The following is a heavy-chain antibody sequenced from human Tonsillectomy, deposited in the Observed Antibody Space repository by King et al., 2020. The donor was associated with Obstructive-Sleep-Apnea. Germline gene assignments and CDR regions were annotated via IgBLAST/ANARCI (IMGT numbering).Heavy chain of an antibody. CDR2: ISSGSSTI. J-gene: IGHJ4*02. D-gene: IGHD3-16*01. CDR3: ARSQGGMDY. V-gene: IGHV3-48*04. CDR1: GFTFSRYS. Sequence: VQLVESGGGLVQPGGSLRLSCAASGFTFSRYSMNWVRQAPGRGLEWVSYISSGSSTIYCADSVKGRFTISRDNAKNSLYLQMNSLRAEDTAVYYCARSQGGMDYWGQGTLVTVSS.